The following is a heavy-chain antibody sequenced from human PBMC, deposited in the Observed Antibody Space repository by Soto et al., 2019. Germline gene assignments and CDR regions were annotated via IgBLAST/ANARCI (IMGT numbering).Heavy chain of an antibody. D-gene: IGHD6-13*01. CDR3: ARGSSSWYYVHY. J-gene: IGHJ4*02. Sequence: GGSLRLSCAASGFTVSSNYMSWVRQAPGKGLEWVSVIYSGGSTYYADSVKGRFTISRDNSKNTLYLQMNSLRAEDTAVYYCARGSSSWYYVHYWGPGPLVTVSS. CDR2: IYSGGST. CDR1: GFTVSSNY. V-gene: IGHV3-53*01.